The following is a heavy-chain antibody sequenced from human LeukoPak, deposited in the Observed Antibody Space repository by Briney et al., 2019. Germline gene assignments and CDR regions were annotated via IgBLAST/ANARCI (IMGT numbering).Heavy chain of an antibody. J-gene: IGHJ5*02. CDR1: GGSISSYY. Sequence: PSETLSLTCTVSGGSISSYYWSWIRQPPGKGLEWIGYIYYSGSTNYNPSLKSRVTISVDTSKNQFSLKLSSVIAADTAVYYCARDSASGSQTWFDPWGQGTLVTVSS. V-gene: IGHV4-59*01. CDR3: ARDSASGSQTWFDP. D-gene: IGHD1-26*01. CDR2: IYYSGST.